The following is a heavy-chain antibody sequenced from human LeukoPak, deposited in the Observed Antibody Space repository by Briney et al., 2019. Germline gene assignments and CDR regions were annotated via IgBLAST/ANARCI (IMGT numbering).Heavy chain of an antibody. D-gene: IGHD3-10*01. CDR1: GYTFTSYD. J-gene: IGHJ6*03. CDR2: MNPNSGNT. Sequence: ASVKVSCKASGYTFTSYDINWVRQATGQGLEWMGWMNPNSGNTGYAQKFQGRVTMTRNTSISTAYMELSSLRSEDTAVYYCARPIGSRYYYYYMDVWGKGTTVTISS. V-gene: IGHV1-8*01. CDR3: ARPIGSRYYYYYMDV.